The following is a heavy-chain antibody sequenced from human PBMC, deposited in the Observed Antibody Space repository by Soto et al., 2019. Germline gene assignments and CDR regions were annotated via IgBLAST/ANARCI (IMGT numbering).Heavy chain of an antibody. D-gene: IGHD3-3*01. V-gene: IGHV3-48*03. Sequence: PGGSLRLSCAASGFTFSSYEMNWVRQAPGKGLEWVSYISSSGSTIYYADSVKGRFTISRDNAKNSLYLQMNSLRAEDTAVYYCARDQIALRFNPLYYYGMDVWGQGTTVTVSS. CDR1: GFTFSSYE. CDR3: ARDQIALRFNPLYYYGMDV. CDR2: ISSSGSTI. J-gene: IGHJ6*02.